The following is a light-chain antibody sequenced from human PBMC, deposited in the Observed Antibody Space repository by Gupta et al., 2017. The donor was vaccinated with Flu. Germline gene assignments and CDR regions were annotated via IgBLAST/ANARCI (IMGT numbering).Light chain of an antibody. V-gene: IGKV3-20*01. CDR2: SAS. CDR1: QSLSGA. J-gene: IGKJ3*01. CDR3: QQHDGSPFT. Sequence: EIVLTQSPGTLSLSPGERATLSCRASQSLSGALAWYQQKPGQAPRLLIFSASGRATGTPGRFSGSGSGTEFTLTISRREPEDFAVYYCQQHDGSPFTFGHGTTVDIK.